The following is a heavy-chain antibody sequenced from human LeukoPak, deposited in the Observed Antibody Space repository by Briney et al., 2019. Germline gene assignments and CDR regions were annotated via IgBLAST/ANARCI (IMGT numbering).Heavy chain of an antibody. CDR2: INPSGGST. Sequence: GASVKVSCKASGYTFTSYYMHWVRQAPGQGLEWMGIINPSGGSTSYAQKFQGRVTMTRDMSTSTVYMELSSLRSDDTAVYYCARVTALYYYMDVWGKGTTVTVSS. CDR3: ARVTALYYYMDV. J-gene: IGHJ6*03. V-gene: IGHV1-46*01. CDR1: GYTFTSYY.